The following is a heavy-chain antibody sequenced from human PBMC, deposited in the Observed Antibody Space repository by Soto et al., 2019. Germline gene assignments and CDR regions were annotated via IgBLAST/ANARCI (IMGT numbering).Heavy chain of an antibody. J-gene: IGHJ3*02. CDR1: GYTFTGYY. D-gene: IGHD6-19*01. Sequence: ASVKVSCKASGYTFTGYYMHWVRQAPGQGLEWMGWINPNSGGTNYAQKFQGWVTMTRDTSISTAYMELSRLRSDDTAVYYCARGKTGIAVAGYDAFDIWGQGTMVTVSS. CDR2: INPNSGGT. V-gene: IGHV1-2*04. CDR3: ARGKTGIAVAGYDAFDI.